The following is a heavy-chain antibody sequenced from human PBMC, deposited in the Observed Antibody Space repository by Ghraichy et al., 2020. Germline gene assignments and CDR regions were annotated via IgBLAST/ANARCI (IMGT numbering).Heavy chain of an antibody. CDR1: GFTFSSYK. CDR2: ITSGGGTI. J-gene: IGHJ4*02. V-gene: IGHV3-48*03. CDR3: ARDEQSGGIDY. Sequence: GGSLRLSCAASGFTFSSYKMNWVRQAPGKGLEWVSYITSGGGTIYYADSVRGRFSISRDNAKNSLYLQMNSLTAEDTAVYYCARDEQSGGIDYWGQGTLVTVSS. D-gene: IGHD1/OR15-1a*01.